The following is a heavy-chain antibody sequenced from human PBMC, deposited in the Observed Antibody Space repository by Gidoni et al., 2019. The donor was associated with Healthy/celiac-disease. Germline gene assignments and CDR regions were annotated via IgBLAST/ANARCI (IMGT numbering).Heavy chain of an antibody. CDR1: GFTFSSYG. J-gene: IGHJ6*02. Sequence: QVQLVESGGGVVQPGRSLRLSCAASGFTFSSYGMHWVRQAPGKGLEWVAVISYDGSNKYYADSVKGRFTISRDNSKNTLYLQMNSLRAEDTAVYYCAKDRPMTIFGVVRTPRDYGMDVWGQGTTVTVSS. V-gene: IGHV3-30*18. D-gene: IGHD3-3*01. CDR3: AKDRPMTIFGVVRTPRDYGMDV. CDR2: ISYDGSNK.